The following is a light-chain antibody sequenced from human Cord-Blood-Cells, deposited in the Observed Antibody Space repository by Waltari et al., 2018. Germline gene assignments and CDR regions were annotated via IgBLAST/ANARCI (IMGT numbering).Light chain of an antibody. CDR3: QQYNSYST. J-gene: IGKJ1*01. V-gene: IGKV1-5*03. CDR1: QSISSW. Sequence: DIQMTQSPSPLSASVGDRVTITCRASQSISSWLAWYQQKPGKAPKLLIYKASSLESGVPSRFSGGGSGTEFTLTISSLQPDDFATYYCQQYNSYSTFGQGTKVEIK. CDR2: KAS.